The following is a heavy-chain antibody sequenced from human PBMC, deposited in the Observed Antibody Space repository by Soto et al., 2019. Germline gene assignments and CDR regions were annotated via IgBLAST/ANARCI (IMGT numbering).Heavy chain of an antibody. J-gene: IGHJ4*02. CDR3: WRYSYGYPDY. CDR1: GFTFSSYG. D-gene: IGHD5-18*01. V-gene: IGHV3-30*03. CDR2: ISYDGSNK. Sequence: QVQLVESGGGVVQPGRSLRLSCAASGFTFSSYGMHWVRQAPGKGLEWVAVISYDGSNKYYADSVKGRFTISRDNSKNTLYLQMNSLRAEDTAVYYCWRYSYGYPDYWGQGTLVTVSS.